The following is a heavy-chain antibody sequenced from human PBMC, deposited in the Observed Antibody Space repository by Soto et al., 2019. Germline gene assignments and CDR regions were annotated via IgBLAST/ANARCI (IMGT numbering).Heavy chain of an antibody. CDR3: ARKYYDYVWGSYRFDY. J-gene: IGHJ4*02. CDR2: IKQDGSEK. Sequence: GGSLRLSCAASGFTFSSYWMSWVRQAPGKGLEWVANIKQDGSEKYYVDSVKGRFTISRDNAKNSLYLQMNSLRAEDTAVYYCARKYYDYVWGSYRFDYWGQGTLVTVSS. D-gene: IGHD3-16*02. V-gene: IGHV3-7*04. CDR1: GFTFSSYW.